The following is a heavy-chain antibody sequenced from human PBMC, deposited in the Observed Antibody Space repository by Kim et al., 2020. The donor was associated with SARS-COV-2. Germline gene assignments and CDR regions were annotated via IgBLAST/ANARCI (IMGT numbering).Heavy chain of an antibody. CDR3: AREYYDILTGYYRHKNYYYYGMDV. Sequence: SVKVSCKASGGTFSSYAISWVRQAPGQGLEWMGGIIPIFGTANYAQKFQGRVTITADESTSTAYMELSSLRSEDTAVYYCAREYYDILTGYYRHKNYYYYGMDVWGRGTTVTVS. D-gene: IGHD3-9*01. V-gene: IGHV1-69*13. CDR1: GGTFSSYA. J-gene: IGHJ6*02. CDR2: IIPIFGTA.